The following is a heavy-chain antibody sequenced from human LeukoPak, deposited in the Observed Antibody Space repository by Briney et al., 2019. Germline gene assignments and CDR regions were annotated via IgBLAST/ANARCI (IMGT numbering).Heavy chain of an antibody. CDR1: GYTFTSYG. CDR3: ARDPVGTSWFDP. J-gene: IGHJ5*02. Sequence: GASVKVSCKASGYTFTSYGISWVRQAPGQGLEWMGIINPSGGSTSYAQKFQGRVTMTRDTSTSTVYMELSSLRSEDTAVYYCARDPVGTSWFDPWGQGTLVTVSS. V-gene: IGHV1-46*01. CDR2: INPSGGST. D-gene: IGHD5-12*01.